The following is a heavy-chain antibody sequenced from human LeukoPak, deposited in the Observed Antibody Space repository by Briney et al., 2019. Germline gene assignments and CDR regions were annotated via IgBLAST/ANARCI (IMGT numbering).Heavy chain of an antibody. CDR3: AKGGNNDFWGGYYGSDFQH. V-gene: IGHV3-23*01. Sequence: GGSLRLSCAASGFSFSDYGMNWVRQAPGKGLEWVSAISGSGGSTYYADSVKGRFTISRDNSKNTPYLQMNSLRAEDTAVYYCAKGGNNDFWGGYYGSDFQHWGQGTLVTVSS. CDR2: ISGSGGST. D-gene: IGHD3-3*01. J-gene: IGHJ1*01. CDR1: GFSFSDYG.